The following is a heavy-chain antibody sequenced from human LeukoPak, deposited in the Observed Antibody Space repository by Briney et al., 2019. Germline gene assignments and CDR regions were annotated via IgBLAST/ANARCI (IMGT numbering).Heavy chain of an antibody. Sequence: PGGSLRLSCAASGFTFSTYSMNWVLQAPGKGLEWVSSITSSSYIYYADSVKGRFTISRDNAKNSLYLQMNSLRAEDTAVYYCARVVGPSSWTFDYWGQGTLVTVSS. CDR1: GFTFSTYS. CDR2: ITSSSYI. CDR3: ARVVGPSSWTFDY. V-gene: IGHV3-21*01. D-gene: IGHD6-13*01. J-gene: IGHJ4*02.